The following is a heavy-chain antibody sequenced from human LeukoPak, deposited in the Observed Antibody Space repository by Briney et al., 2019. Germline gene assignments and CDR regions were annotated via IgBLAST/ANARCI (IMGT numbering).Heavy chain of an antibody. J-gene: IGHJ4*02. D-gene: IGHD6-19*01. CDR1: GFTFSSYS. Sequence: GGSLRLSCAASGFTFSSYSMNWVRQAPGKGLEWVSSISSSSSYIYYADSVKGRFTISRDNAKNSLYLQMNSLRGEDTAVYYCAREGYSSGWYFDYWGQGTLVTVSS. V-gene: IGHV3-21*01. CDR2: ISSSSSYI. CDR3: AREGYSSGWYFDY.